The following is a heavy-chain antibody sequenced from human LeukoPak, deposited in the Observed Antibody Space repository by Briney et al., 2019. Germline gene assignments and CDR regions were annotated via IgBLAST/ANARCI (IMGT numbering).Heavy chain of an antibody. Sequence: GGSLRPSCAASGSTVRSNYMSWVRQAPGKGLEWVSVIYSGDSTSYADSVKGRFTISRDNSKNTLYLQINSLRAEDTAVYYCARELIGLGESRGYFDSWGQGTLVTVSS. J-gene: IGHJ4*02. CDR3: ARELIGLGESRGYFDS. CDR2: IYSGDST. D-gene: IGHD3-10*01. V-gene: IGHV3-53*01. CDR1: GSTVRSNY.